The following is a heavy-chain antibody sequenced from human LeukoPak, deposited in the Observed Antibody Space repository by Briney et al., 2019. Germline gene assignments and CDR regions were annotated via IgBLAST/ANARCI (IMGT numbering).Heavy chain of an antibody. D-gene: IGHD5-18*01. CDR1: GGTLSSYA. J-gene: IGHJ4*02. V-gene: IGHV1-69*05. CDR2: IIPIFGTA. CDR3: ARDRVEYSYAHNFDY. Sequence: SVKVSCKASGGTLSSYAISWVRQAPGQGLQWMGRIIPIFGTANYAQKFQGRVTITTDESTSTAYMELSSLRSEDTAVYYCARDRVEYSYAHNFDYWGQGTLVTVSS.